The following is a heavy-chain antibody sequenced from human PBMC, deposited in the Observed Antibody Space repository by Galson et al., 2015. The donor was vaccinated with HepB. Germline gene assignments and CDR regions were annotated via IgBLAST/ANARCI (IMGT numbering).Heavy chain of an antibody. CDR3: AKRYCTGGYCYFTH. D-gene: IGHD2-8*02. Sequence: SLRLSCAVSGLTLANYAMSWVRQAPGKGLEWVSGIGGSGGTTYYTDSVKGRFTISRDNSENTLYLQMNSLRAEDTAVYYCAKRYCTGGYCYFTHWGQGTLVTVSS. CDR2: IGGSGGTT. V-gene: IGHV3-23*01. J-gene: IGHJ1*01. CDR1: GLTLANYA.